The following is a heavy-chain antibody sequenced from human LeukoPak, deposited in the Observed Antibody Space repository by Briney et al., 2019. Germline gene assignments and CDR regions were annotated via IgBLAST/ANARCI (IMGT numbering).Heavy chain of an antibody. CDR1: GGSFSGYY. Sequence: SETLSLTCAVYGGSFSGYYCSWIRQTPGKGLEWIGEINHGGSTSYNPSLKSRLTISVGSANNHFSLRVTSVTAADTAVYYCTSHYHYGSGSYQPFDSWGQGTLVTVSS. D-gene: IGHD3-10*01. J-gene: IGHJ4*02. V-gene: IGHV4-34*01. CDR2: INHGGST. CDR3: TSHYHYGSGSYQPFDS.